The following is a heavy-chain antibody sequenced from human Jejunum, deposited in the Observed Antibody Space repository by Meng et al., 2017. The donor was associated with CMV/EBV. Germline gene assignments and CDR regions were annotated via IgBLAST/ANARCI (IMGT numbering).Heavy chain of an antibody. CDR2: VYWDDNK. D-gene: IGHD6-13*01. CDR3: ARSGGSTWYQENNWFDP. V-gene: IGHV2-5*02. CDR1: SPPTGGMG. J-gene: IGHJ5*02. Sequence: SPPTGGMGVGWIRRPTGKALEWLALVYWDDNKRYNPSLRSRLSVTRDTSKNQVVLTMTNMDPVDTATYYCARSGGSTWYQENNWFDPWGQGTLVTVSS.